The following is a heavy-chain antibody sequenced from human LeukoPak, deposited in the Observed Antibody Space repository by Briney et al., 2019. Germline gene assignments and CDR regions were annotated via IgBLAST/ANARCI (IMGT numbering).Heavy chain of an antibody. CDR3: ARVTTGEQYFDY. Sequence: SETLSLTCTVSGGSISSYYWSWIRQPPGKGLEWIGYIYYSGSTNYNPSLKSRVTISVDTSKNQFSLKLSSVTAADTAVYYCARVTTGEQYFDYWGQGTLVTVSS. D-gene: IGHD4-17*01. CDR2: IYYSGST. CDR1: GGSISSYY. V-gene: IGHV4-59*01. J-gene: IGHJ4*02.